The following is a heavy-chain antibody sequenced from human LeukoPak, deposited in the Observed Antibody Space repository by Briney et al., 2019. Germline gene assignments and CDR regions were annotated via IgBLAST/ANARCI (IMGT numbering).Heavy chain of an antibody. CDR1: GFTFSNAW. CDR2: IKSKTDGGTT. J-gene: IGHJ4*02. CDR3: TTGWHFDY. V-gene: IGHV3-15*01. Sequence: GGSLRLSCAASGFTFSNAWMIWVRQAPGKGLEWVGSIKSKTDGGTTDYAAPVKGRFTISRDDSKNTVYLQMNSLKTEDTAVYYCTTGWHFDYWGQGTLVTVSS. D-gene: IGHD5-24*01.